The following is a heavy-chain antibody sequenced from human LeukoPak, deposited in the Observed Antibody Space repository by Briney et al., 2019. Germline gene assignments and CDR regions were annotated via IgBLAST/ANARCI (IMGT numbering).Heavy chain of an antibody. CDR1: VYNFNSNG. CDR3: ARVKTARNHNWFDP. CDR2: IYTNNGNT. V-gene: IGHV1-18*01. Sequence: ASVKVSCKASVYNFNSNGISWVRQAPGQGLEWMGWIYTNNGNTNYAQKFQGRVTMTTDTSTSTAYMELTSLRADDTAVYYCARVKTARNHNWFDPWGQGTLVTVSS. J-gene: IGHJ5*02. D-gene: IGHD5-18*01.